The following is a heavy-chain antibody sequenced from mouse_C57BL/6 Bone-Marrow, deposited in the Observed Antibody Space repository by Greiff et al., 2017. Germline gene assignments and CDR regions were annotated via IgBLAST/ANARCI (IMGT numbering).Heavy chain of an antibody. V-gene: IGHV14-4*01. J-gene: IGHJ3*01. Sequence: VQLQQSGAELVRPGASVKLSCTASGFNIKDDYMHWVKQRPEQGLEWFGWIDPENGDTEYASKFQGKATITADTSSNTAYLQLSSLTSEYTAVYYCTIYYYGSWFAYWGQGTLVTVSA. D-gene: IGHD1-1*01. CDR1: GFNIKDDY. CDR3: TIYYYGSWFAY. CDR2: IDPENGDT.